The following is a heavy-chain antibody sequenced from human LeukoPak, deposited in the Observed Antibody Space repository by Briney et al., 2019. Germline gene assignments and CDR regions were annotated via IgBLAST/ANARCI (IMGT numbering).Heavy chain of an antibody. D-gene: IGHD1-14*01. J-gene: IGHJ6*04. CDR3: ARGGILVYYYYGMDV. CDR2: ISGSGSST. V-gene: IGHV3-23*01. CDR1: GFTFSSYA. Sequence: GGSLRLSCATSGFTFSSYAMSWVRQAPGKGLEWVSAISGSGSSTYYADSVKGRFTISRDNSKNTLYLQMNSLRAEDTAVYYCARGGILVYYYYGMDVWGKGTTVTVSS.